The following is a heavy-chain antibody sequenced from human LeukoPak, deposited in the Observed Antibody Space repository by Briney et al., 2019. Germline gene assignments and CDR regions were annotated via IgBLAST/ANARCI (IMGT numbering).Heavy chain of an antibody. D-gene: IGHD6-13*01. CDR1: GFTFSSYW. CDR3: AKDPWVAAAGTGFDS. CDR2: IKQDGSEK. Sequence: GGSLRLSCAASGFTFSSYWMSWVRQAPGKGLEWVANIKQDGSEKYYVDSVKGRFTISRDNSKNTLYLQMNSLRAEDTAVYYCAKDPWVAAAGTGFDSWGQGTLVTVSS. V-gene: IGHV3-7*01. J-gene: IGHJ4*02.